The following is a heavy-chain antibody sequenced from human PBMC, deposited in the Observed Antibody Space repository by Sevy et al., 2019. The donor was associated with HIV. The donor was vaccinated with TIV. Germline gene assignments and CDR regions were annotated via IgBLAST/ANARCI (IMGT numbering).Heavy chain of an antibody. V-gene: IGHV3-30*04. CDR1: GFTFSDYT. CDR2: ISYDGSRT. J-gene: IGHJ5*01. CDR3: TRVRGLLGWFDS. Sequence: GGSLRLSCAASGFTFSDYTIHWDRQAPGKGLEWVAVISYDGSRTSYAYSVKGRFTISRDNSKNTLFLQMNSLRAADTAVYYCTRVRGLLGWFDSWGQGTLVTVSS. D-gene: IGHD3-10*01.